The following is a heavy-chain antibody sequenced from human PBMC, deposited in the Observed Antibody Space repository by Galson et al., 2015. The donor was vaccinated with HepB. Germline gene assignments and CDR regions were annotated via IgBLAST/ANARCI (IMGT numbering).Heavy chain of an antibody. D-gene: IGHD3-16*02. V-gene: IGHV1-46*01. CDR2: INPSGGSA. CDR1: GYTFTTYY. Sequence: SVKVSCKASGYTFTTYYMHWVRQAPGQGLEWMGMINPSGGSATYAQKFQGRLTMTRDTSTSTVYMELSSLRSEDTAVYYCARDRRVGSAWIYDYFGGTYRYNGDYFDYWGQGTLVTVSS. CDR3: ARDRRVGSAWIYDYFGGTYRYNGDYFDY. J-gene: IGHJ4*02.